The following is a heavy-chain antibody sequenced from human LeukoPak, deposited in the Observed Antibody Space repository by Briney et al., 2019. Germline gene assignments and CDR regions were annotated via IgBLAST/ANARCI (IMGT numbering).Heavy chain of an antibody. V-gene: IGHV3-53*01. CDR1: GFTVSRNH. CDR2: IYSGGST. CDR3: ASVLGGAFDI. J-gene: IGHJ3*02. Sequence: GGSLRLSCAASGFTVSRNHMSWVRQAPGKGLEWVSVIYSGGSTYYAESVKGRFTISRDNSKNTLYLQMNSLRSLRAEDTAVYYCASVLGGAFDIWGQGTRVTVSS. D-gene: IGHD3-3*02.